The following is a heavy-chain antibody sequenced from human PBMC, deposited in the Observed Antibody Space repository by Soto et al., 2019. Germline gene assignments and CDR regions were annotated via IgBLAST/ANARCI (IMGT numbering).Heavy chain of an antibody. V-gene: IGHV4-30-2*01. Sequence: QLQLQESGSGLVKPSQTLSLTCAVSGGSISSGGYSWSWIRQPPGKGLEWIGYIYHSGSTYYNPSLKSRVTISVDRSNNQFSLKLSSVTAADTAVYYCASNLYYDSSGYYRSDAFDIWGQGTMVTVSS. CDR3: ASNLYYDSSGYYRSDAFDI. CDR1: GGSISSGGYS. J-gene: IGHJ3*02. CDR2: IYHSGST. D-gene: IGHD3-22*01.